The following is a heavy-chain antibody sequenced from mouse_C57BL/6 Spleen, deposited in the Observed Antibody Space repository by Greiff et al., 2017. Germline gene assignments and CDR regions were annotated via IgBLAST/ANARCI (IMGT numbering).Heavy chain of an antibody. CDR2: IYWDDDK. CDR1: GFSLSTSGMG. D-gene: IGHD4-1*01. J-gene: IGHJ1*03. CDR3: ARRSNWDWYFDV. V-gene: IGHV8-12*01. Sequence: QVTLKESGPGILQSSQTLSLTCSFSGFSLSTSGMGVSWIRQPSGKGLEWLAHIYWDDDKRYNPSLKSRLTISKDTSRNQVFLKITSVDTADTATYCCARRSNWDWYFDVWGTGTTVTVSS.